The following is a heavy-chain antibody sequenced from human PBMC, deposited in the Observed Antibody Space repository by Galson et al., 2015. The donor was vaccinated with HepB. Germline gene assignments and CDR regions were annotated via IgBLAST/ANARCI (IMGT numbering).Heavy chain of an antibody. CDR1: GYTFTDFG. V-gene: IGHV1-18*04. D-gene: IGHD1-26*01. CDR2: ISAYNGNA. J-gene: IGHJ4*02. Sequence: SVKVSCKASGYTFTDFGISWVRQAPGQGSEWMGWISAYNGNAKYAQNLQGRVTMTQDTSTSTAYMELRSLRSDDTAIYYCTRDLGGSPGVFFDYWGQGTLVTVSS. CDR3: TRDLGGSPGVFFDY.